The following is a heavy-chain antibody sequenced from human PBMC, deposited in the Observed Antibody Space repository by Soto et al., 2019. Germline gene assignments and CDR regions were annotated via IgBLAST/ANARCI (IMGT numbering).Heavy chain of an antibody. D-gene: IGHD1-26*01. V-gene: IGHV3-30-3*01. CDR3: ARDPQELRNAFDI. Sequence: PVGSLRLSCAASGFTFSSYAMHWVRQAPGKGLEWVAVISYDGSNKYYADSVKGRFTISRDNSKNTLYLQMNSLRAEDTAVYYCARDPQELRNAFDIWGQGTMVTVSS. J-gene: IGHJ3*02. CDR1: GFTFSSYA. CDR2: ISYDGSNK.